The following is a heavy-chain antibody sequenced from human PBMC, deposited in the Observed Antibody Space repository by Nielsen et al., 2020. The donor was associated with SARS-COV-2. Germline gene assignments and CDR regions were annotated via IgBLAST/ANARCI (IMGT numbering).Heavy chain of an antibody. J-gene: IGHJ3*02. Sequence: SETLSLTCAVSGGSLSGYFWSWIRQSPGKGLEWIGYIYYSGTTYYNPSHESRATISVATSKSQFSLKLRSVTAADTAVYYCARATMTDADAFDIWGQGAMVSVSS. CDR1: GGSLSGYF. CDR3: ARATMTDADAFDI. V-gene: IGHV4-59*08. D-gene: IGHD5-12*01. CDR2: IYYSGTT.